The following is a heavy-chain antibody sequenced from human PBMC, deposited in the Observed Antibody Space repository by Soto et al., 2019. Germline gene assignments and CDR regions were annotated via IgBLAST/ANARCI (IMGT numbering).Heavy chain of an antibody. CDR3: ARIRTYDILTGYYPRDLYPYYFDY. D-gene: IGHD3-9*01. V-gene: IGHV1-18*04. J-gene: IGHJ4*02. Sequence: GASVKVSCKASGYTFTGYYMHWVRQAPGQGLEWIGWISAYNGNTNYAQKLQGRVTMTTDTSTSTAYKELMSLRSDDTAVYYCARIRTYDILTGYYPRDLYPYYFDYWGQGTLVTVSS. CDR1: GYTFTGYY. CDR2: ISAYNGNT.